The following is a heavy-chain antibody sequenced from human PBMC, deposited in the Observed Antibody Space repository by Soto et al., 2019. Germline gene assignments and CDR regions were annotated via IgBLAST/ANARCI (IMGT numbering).Heavy chain of an antibody. J-gene: IGHJ6*02. Sequence: SETLSLTCLFSGDSFTSGSYYLTWLRQPPGKGLEWIGYISYTGRTKYNPSLQSRVTISVDTSKNDFSLNLSSVTAADTAVYFCAREWGLLPYYVMNVWGHGTAVTVSS. V-gene: IGHV4-61*03. CDR1: GDSFTSGSYY. CDR3: AREWGLLPYYVMNV. D-gene: IGHD7-27*01. CDR2: ISYTGRT.